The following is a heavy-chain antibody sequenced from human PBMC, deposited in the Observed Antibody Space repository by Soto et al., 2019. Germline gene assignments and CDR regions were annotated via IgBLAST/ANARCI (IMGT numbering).Heavy chain of an antibody. CDR3: ARLTKVVPAAICNWFDP. D-gene: IGHD2-2*02. CDR2: IYYSGST. J-gene: IGHJ5*02. CDR1: GGSISSSSYY. V-gene: IGHV4-39*01. Sequence: PSETLSLTCTVSGGSISSSSYYWGWIRQPPGKGLEWIGSIYYSGSTYYNPSLKSRVTISVDTSKNQFSLKLSSVTAADTAVYYCARLTKVVPAAICNWFDPWGQGTLVTVSS.